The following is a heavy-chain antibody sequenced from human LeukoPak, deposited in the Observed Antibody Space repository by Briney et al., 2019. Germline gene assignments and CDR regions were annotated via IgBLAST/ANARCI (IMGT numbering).Heavy chain of an antibody. CDR1: GFTFSSYG. Sequence: PGRSLRLSCAASGFTFSSYGMHWVRQAPGKGLEWVAVIWYDGSNKYYADSVKGRFTISRDNSKNTLYLQMNNLRAEDTAVYYCARDSALYAGAFDIWGQGTMVTVSS. D-gene: IGHD5/OR15-5a*01. V-gene: IGHV3-33*01. CDR3: ARDSALYAGAFDI. J-gene: IGHJ3*02. CDR2: IWYDGSNK.